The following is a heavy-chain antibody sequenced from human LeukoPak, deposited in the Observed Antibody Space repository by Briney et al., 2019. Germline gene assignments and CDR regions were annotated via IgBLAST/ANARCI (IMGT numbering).Heavy chain of an antibody. V-gene: IGHV1-18*01. D-gene: IGHD3-10*01. J-gene: IGHJ5*02. CDR3: ARDHFGSRRFDP. CDR2: SSTYNGNT. CDR1: GYTFTTYG. Sequence: GASVKVSCKASGYTFTTYGISWVRLAPGQGLEWMGWSSTYNGNTNLAQNFQGRLTMTTDTSTNTAYMELRSLRSDDTAIYFCARDHFGSRRFDPWGQGTPVTVSS.